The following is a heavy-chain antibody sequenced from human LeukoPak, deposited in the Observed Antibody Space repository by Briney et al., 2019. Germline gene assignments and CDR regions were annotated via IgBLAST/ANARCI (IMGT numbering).Heavy chain of an antibody. D-gene: IGHD6-13*01. Sequence: SETLSLTCTVSGGSINSHYWSWIRQPPGKGLEWIGYVFNGGSTNYNPSLKSRVTMSVDTSRDQFSLRLTSVTAADTAIYYCATRPAGSTWYGVFDYWSEGTLVTVSS. CDR2: VFNGGST. CDR1: GGSINSHY. J-gene: IGHJ4*02. V-gene: IGHV4-59*11. CDR3: ATRPAGSTWYGVFDY.